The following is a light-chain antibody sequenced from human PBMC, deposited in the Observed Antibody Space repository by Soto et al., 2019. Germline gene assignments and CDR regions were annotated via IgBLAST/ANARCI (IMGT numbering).Light chain of an antibody. Sequence: QSVLTQPASVSGSPGQSITISCTGTSSDVGGYNYVSWYQQHPGKAPKLMIYEVSNRPSGVSNRFSCSKSGNTASLTISGLQAEDEADYYCSSYTSSSTPYVFGTGTKLTVL. CDR1: SSDVGGYNY. CDR2: EVS. V-gene: IGLV2-14*01. CDR3: SSYTSSSTPYV. J-gene: IGLJ1*01.